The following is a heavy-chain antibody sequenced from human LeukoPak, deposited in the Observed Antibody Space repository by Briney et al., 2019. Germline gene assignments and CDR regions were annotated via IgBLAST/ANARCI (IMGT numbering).Heavy chain of an antibody. CDR3: ARPLPIAVAANGAFDI. V-gene: IGHV4-61*01. J-gene: IGHJ3*02. CDR1: GGSVSSGSYY. Sequence: KPSETLSLTCTVSGGSVSSGSYYWSWIRQPPGKGLGWIGYIYYSGSTNYNPSLKCRVTISVDTSKNQFSLKLSSVSAADTAVYYCARPLPIAVAANGAFDIWGQETMVTVSS. D-gene: IGHD6-19*01. CDR2: IYYSGST.